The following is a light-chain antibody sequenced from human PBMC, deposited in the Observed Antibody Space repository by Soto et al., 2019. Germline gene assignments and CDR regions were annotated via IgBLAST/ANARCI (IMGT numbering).Light chain of an antibody. CDR2: AAS. Sequence: DIQLTQSPSSLSASVGDRVTITCRASQSIYDSLHWYQQKPGKAPKLLIYAASTLQSGVPSRFSGSGSGTDFTLTISCLQSEDFATYYCQQYYSYPPFTFGPGTKVDIK. CDR1: QSIYDS. CDR3: QQYYSYPPFT. V-gene: IGKV1-9*01. J-gene: IGKJ3*01.